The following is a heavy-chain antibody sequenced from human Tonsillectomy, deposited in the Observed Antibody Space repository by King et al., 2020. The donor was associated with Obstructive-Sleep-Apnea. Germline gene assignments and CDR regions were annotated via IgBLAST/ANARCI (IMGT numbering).Heavy chain of an antibody. J-gene: IGHJ4*02. V-gene: IGHV4-30-4*01. Sequence: QLQESGPGLVKPSQTLSLTCTVSGGSITSGDYYYSWIRQPPGKGLEWIGDIYYSGSTYYNPSLQSRVTISVDTSKNQFSLKLSSVTAADTAVYYCARVVYSYGYGDYWGQGTLVTVSS. CDR1: GGSITSGDYY. CDR2: IYYSGST. CDR3: ARVVYSYGYGDY. D-gene: IGHD5-18*01.